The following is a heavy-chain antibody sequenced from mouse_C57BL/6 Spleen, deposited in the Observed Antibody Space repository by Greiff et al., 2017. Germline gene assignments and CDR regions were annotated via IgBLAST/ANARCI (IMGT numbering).Heavy chain of an antibody. J-gene: IGHJ2*01. CDR1: GYTFTSYW. Sequence: QVQLQQPGAELVMPGASVKLSCKASGYTFTSYWMHWVKQRPGQGLEWIGEIDPSDSYTNYNQKFKGKSTLTVDKSSSTAYMQLSSLTSEDSAVYDCARGDYSNHYFDYWGQGTTLTVSS. CDR2: IDPSDSYT. D-gene: IGHD2-5*01. CDR3: ARGDYSNHYFDY. V-gene: IGHV1-69*01.